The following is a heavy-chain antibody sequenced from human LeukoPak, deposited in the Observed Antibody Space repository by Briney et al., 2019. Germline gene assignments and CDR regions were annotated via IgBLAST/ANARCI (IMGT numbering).Heavy chain of an antibody. Sequence: ASVKVSFKASGYTFTSYGISWVRQAPGQGLEWMGWISAYNGNTNYAQTLQGRVTMTTDTSTSTAYMELRSLRSDDTAVYYCARLTGDKIAFDYWGQGTLVTVSS. CDR3: ARLTGDKIAFDY. D-gene: IGHD7-27*01. CDR1: GYTFTSYG. V-gene: IGHV1-18*01. J-gene: IGHJ4*02. CDR2: ISAYNGNT.